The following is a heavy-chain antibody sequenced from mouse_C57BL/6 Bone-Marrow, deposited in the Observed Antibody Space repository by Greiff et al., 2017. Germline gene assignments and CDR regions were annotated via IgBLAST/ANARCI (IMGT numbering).Heavy chain of an antibody. V-gene: IGHV1-26*01. CDR2: INPNNGGT. J-gene: IGHJ2*01. CDR1: GYTFTDYY. CDR3: ARGWLLLDY. Sequence: VQLQQSGPELVKPGASVKISCKASGYTFTDYYMNWVKQSHGKSLEWIGDINPNNGGTSYNQKFKGKATLTVDKSSSTAYMELRSLTSEDSAVYYWARGWLLLDYWGQGTTLTVSS. D-gene: IGHD2-3*01.